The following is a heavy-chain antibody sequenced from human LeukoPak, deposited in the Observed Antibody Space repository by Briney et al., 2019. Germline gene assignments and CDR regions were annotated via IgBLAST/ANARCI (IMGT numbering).Heavy chain of an antibody. CDR1: GLTFKTYW. CDR2: ISSDGSNS. CDR3: ARDWGGSGPTSHDY. Sequence: GGSLRLSCAASGLTFKTYWMDWFRQAPGMMPVWAARISSDGSNSRYADSVEGRFTVCRDNAKNTLYLQMNSLRAEDTAVYYCARDWGGSGPTSHDYWGQGTLVTVSS. V-gene: IGHV3-74*01. D-gene: IGHD3-16*01. J-gene: IGHJ4*02.